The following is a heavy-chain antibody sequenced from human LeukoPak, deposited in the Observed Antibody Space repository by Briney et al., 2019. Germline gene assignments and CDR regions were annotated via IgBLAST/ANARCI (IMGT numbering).Heavy chain of an antibody. CDR1: GFTFSSYA. V-gene: IGHV3-30-3*01. J-gene: IGHJ4*02. CDR2: ISYDGSNK. Sequence: GGSLRLSCAASGFTFSSYAMHWVRQAPGKGLEWVAVISYDGSNKYYADSVKGRFTISRDNSKNTLYLQMNSLRAEDTAVYYCARGRVLGYCTNGVCYPNDYWGQGTLVTVSS. CDR3: ARGRVLGYCTNGVCYPNDY. D-gene: IGHD2-8*01.